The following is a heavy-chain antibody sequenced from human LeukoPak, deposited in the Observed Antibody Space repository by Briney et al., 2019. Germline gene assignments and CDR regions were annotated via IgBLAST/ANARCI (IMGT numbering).Heavy chain of an antibody. CDR1: GGSISSGGYS. D-gene: IGHD3-10*01. CDR2: INPSGST. V-gene: IGHV4-30-2*01. J-gene: IGHJ4*02. CDR3: ARSYGSGYYFDY. Sequence: SQTLSLTCAVSGGSISSGGYSWNWIRQPPGKGLERIGYINPSGSTYYNPSLKSRVTISVDRSKNQFSLKLSSVTAADTAVYFCARSYGSGYYFDYWGQGTLVTVSS.